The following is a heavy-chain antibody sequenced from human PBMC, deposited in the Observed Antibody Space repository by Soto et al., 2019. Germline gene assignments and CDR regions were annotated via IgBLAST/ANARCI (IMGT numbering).Heavy chain of an antibody. J-gene: IGHJ4*02. CDR3: ARVVTGTVIDY. D-gene: IGHD1-20*01. CDR1: GYTFTSYG. Sequence: ASVKVSCKASGYTFTSYGISWVRQAPGQGLEGMGWSSAYNGNTNYAQKLQGRVTMTTDTSTSTAYMELRSLRSDDTAVYYCARVVTGTVIDYWGQGTLVTVSS. V-gene: IGHV1-18*01. CDR2: SSAYNGNT.